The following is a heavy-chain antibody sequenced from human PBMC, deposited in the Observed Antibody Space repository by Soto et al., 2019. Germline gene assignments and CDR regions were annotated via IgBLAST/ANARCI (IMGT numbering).Heavy chain of an antibody. Sequence: EVQLVESGGGLIQPGGSLRLSCAASGFTVSSNYMIWVRQAPGKGLDRVSLIYSGGSTYYADSAKGRFSISTDMHKNTLYLQMNSLRAEDTAVYYCASGIEVGAAYFDYGGQGSLVTVSS. D-gene: IGHD2-15*01. CDR1: GFTVSSNY. CDR2: IYSGGST. V-gene: IGHV3-53*01. CDR3: ASGIEVGAAYFDY. J-gene: IGHJ4*02.